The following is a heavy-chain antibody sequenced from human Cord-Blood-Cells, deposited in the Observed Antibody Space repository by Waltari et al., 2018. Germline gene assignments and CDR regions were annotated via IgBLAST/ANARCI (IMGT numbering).Heavy chain of an antibody. V-gene: IGHV4-34*01. J-gene: IGHJ1*01. CDR1: GGSFSGYY. D-gene: IGHD1-26*01. Sequence: QVQLQQWGAGLLKPSETLSLTCAVYGGSFSGYYWSWIRQPPGKGREWIGEINHSGSTNYNPSLKGRVTISVDTSKNQFSLKLSSVTAADTAVYYCARGRSYGGNSRYFQHWGQGTLVTVSS. CDR3: ARGRSYGGNSRYFQH. CDR2: INHSGST.